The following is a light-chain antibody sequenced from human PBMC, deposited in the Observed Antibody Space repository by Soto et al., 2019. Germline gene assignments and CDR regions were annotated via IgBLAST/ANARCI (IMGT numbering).Light chain of an antibody. CDR2: DAS. Sequence: EIVLTQSPATLSLSPGERATLSCRASQSVRTYLAWYQQKPGQAPRLLIYDASNRAAGIPARFSGSGSGTDFTLTISILEPEDFAVYYCQQRSNWPVTFGQGTKV. CDR3: QQRSNWPVT. J-gene: IGKJ1*01. V-gene: IGKV3-11*01. CDR1: QSVRTY.